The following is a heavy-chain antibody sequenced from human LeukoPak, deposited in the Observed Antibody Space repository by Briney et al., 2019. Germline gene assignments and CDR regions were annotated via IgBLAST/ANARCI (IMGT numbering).Heavy chain of an antibody. CDR2: FYPEDGET. CDR1: GDTLTELS. J-gene: IGHJ6*02. V-gene: IGHV1-24*01. CDR3: ATYHYGMDV. D-gene: IGHD3-16*02. Sequence: ASVKVSCKVSGDTLTELSMHWGRQAPGKGLGWMGGFYPEDGETIYAQKFQGRVTMTEDTSTDTAYMELSSLRSEDTAVYYCATYHYGMDVWGQGTTVTVSS.